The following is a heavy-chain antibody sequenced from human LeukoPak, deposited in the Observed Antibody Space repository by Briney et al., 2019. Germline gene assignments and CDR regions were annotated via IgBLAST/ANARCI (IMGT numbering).Heavy chain of an antibody. D-gene: IGHD3-10*01. Sequence: ASVKVSCKASGYTFTSYYMHWVRQAPGQGLEWMGIINPSGGSTSYAQKLQGRVTMTTDTSTSTAYMELRSLRSDDTAVYYCAAGFGELMAEGFDYWGQGTLVTVSS. J-gene: IGHJ4*02. CDR3: AAGFGELMAEGFDY. V-gene: IGHV1-46*01. CDR2: INPSGGST. CDR1: GYTFTSYY.